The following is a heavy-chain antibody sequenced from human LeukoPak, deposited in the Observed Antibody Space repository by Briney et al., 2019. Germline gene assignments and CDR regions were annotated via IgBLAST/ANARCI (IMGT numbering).Heavy chain of an antibody. V-gene: IGHV1-3*03. D-gene: IGHD2-21*02. Sequence: ASVKVSCKASGYTFTSYAMHWVRQAPGQRLEWMGWINAGNGNTKYSQEFQGRVTITRGTSASTAYMELSSLRSEDMAVYYCARDGGLRCGGDCYSNWFDPWGQGTLVTVSS. J-gene: IGHJ5*02. CDR1: GYTFTSYA. CDR2: INAGNGNT. CDR3: ARDGGLRCGGDCYSNWFDP.